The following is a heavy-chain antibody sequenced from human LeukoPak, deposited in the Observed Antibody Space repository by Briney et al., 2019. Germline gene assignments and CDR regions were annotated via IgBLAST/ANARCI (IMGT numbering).Heavy chain of an antibody. J-gene: IGHJ4*02. CDR1: GYTFTTYA. D-gene: IGHD2-2*01. V-gene: IGHV7-4-1*02. CDR3: ARSPSCLDY. Sequence: ASVKVSCKTSGYTFTTYAMNWVRQAPGQGLEWMGWINTNTGNPTYAQGFTGRFVFSLDTSVSTAYLQINNLKAEDTAVYYCARSPSCLDYWGQGTLVTVSS. CDR2: INTNTGNP.